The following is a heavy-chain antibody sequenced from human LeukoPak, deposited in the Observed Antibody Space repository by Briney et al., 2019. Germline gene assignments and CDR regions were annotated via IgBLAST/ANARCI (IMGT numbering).Heavy chain of an antibody. CDR1: GASISSHY. CDR2: TSGSI. V-gene: IGHV4-59*11. D-gene: IGHD3-3*01. J-gene: IGHJ6*03. Sequence: SETLSLTCAVSGASISSHYWSWIRQPPGKGLEWIGYTSGSISDNPSLKSRVAVSVDPSQNQVSLSLTSVTAADTAVYYCARVLTIFGLDTTDFYMDVWGKGTTVTVSS. CDR3: ARVLTIFGLDTTDFYMDV.